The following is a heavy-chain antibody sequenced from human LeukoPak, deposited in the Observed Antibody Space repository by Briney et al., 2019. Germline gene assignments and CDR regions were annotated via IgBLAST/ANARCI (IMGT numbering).Heavy chain of an antibody. D-gene: IGHD3-22*01. CDR1: GFTFNNYG. Sequence: GGSLRLSCGASGFTFNNYGMDWVRQAPGKGLEWVSAISGSGDNTYYADSVKGRFSIFRDNNKNMLYLQMNSLRVEDTAVYYCAKGHGDASGYYYFDSWGQGTLVTVSS. V-gene: IGHV3-23*01. CDR3: AKGHGDASGYYYFDS. J-gene: IGHJ4*02. CDR2: ISGSGDNT.